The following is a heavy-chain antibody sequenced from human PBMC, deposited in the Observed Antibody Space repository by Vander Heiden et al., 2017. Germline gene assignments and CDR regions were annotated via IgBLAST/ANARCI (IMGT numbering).Heavy chain of an antibody. CDR2: IYPGDSDT. D-gene: IGHD2-15*01. V-gene: IGHV5-51*01. Sequence: EVQLVQSGAEVKKPGESLKISCKGSGYSFTSYWIGWVRQMPGKGLEWMGIIYPGDSDTRYSPSFQGQVTISADKSISTAYLQWSSLKASDTAMYYCARHEPALYSYYYYYGMDVWGQGTTVTVSS. J-gene: IGHJ6*02. CDR3: ARHEPALYSYYYYYGMDV. CDR1: GYSFTSYW.